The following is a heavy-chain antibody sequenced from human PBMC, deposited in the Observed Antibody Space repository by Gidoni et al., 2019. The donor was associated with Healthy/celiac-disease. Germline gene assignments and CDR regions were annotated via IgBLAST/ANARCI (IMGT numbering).Heavy chain of an antibody. CDR3: ASICSTSCSSRYSRQPVLYYYGMDV. V-gene: IGHV4-34*01. CDR1: GGSFSGYY. D-gene: IGHD2-2*01. J-gene: IGHJ6*02. CDR2: INHSGST. Sequence: QVQLQQWGAGLLKSSETLPLTCAVYGGSFSGYYWSWIRQPPGKGLEWIGEINHSGSTNYNPSLKSRVTISVDTSKNQFSLKLSSVTAADTAVYYCASICSTSCSSRYSRQPVLYYYGMDVWGQGTTVTVSS.